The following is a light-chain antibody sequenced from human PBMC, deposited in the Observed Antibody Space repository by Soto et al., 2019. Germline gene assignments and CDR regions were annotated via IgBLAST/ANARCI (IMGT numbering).Light chain of an antibody. CDR1: QSVSRTY. Sequence: EIVLTQSPGTLSLCPGERATLSCRASQSVSRTYLAWYQQKPGQAPRLLIYGASSRVTGIPDRFSGSGSGTDFTLTISRLEPEDFAVYYCQHYGSLVFTFGGGTKVEIK. CDR2: GAS. J-gene: IGKJ4*01. V-gene: IGKV3-20*01. CDR3: QHYGSLVFT.